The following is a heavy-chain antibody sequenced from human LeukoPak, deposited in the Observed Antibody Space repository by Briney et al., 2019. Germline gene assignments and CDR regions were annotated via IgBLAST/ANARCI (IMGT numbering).Heavy chain of an antibody. V-gene: IGHV3-30*19. Sequence: GGSLRLSCAASGFIFRNYGMHWVRQAPGKGLEWVTVISLDGSNKYYADSVKGRFTISRDNSKNTLYLEMNSLRAEDTAVYYCARENDYDDYSLDYWGQGTLVTVSS. CDR1: GFIFRNYG. D-gene: IGHD4-17*01. CDR2: ISLDGSNK. J-gene: IGHJ4*02. CDR3: ARENDYDDYSLDY.